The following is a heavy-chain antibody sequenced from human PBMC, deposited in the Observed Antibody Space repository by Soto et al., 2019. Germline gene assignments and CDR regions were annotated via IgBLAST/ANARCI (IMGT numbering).Heavy chain of an antibody. J-gene: IGHJ4*02. CDR1: GFTFSNYG. D-gene: IGHD2-8*01. CDR2: IYYDGSKE. CDR3: ARGFGSGVYASHFDY. V-gene: IGHV3-33*01. Sequence: QVQLVESGGGVVQPGRSLRLSCAASGFTFSNYGMHWVRQAPGEGLEGVAVIYYDGSKEYYADSVKGRFAVYRDNSKNPLFLQMNSRRVEDTAVYYCARGFGSGVYASHFDYWGQGTLVSVSS.